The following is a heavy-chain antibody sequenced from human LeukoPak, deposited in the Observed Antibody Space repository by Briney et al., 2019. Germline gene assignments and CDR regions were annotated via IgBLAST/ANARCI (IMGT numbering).Heavy chain of an antibody. Sequence: GVSLRLSCAASGFTFSSYGMHWVRQAPGKGLEWVANIKQDGSEKYYVDSVKGRFTISRDNAKNSLFLQMNSLRAEDTAVYYCARDTRTFDYWGQGTLVTVSS. CDR1: GFTFSSYG. CDR3: ARDTRTFDY. CDR2: IKQDGSEK. J-gene: IGHJ4*02. V-gene: IGHV3-7*01. D-gene: IGHD1-26*01.